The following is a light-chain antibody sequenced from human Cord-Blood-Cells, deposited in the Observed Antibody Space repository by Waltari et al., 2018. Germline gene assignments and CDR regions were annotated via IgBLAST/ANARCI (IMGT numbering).Light chain of an antibody. CDR1: QSVSSY. Sequence: TLSCRASQSVSSYLAWYQQKPGQAPRLLSYDASNRATGLPARFSGSGSGTVFTLTISSLEPEYFAVYYCQQRSNWPRTFGQGTKVEIK. J-gene: IGKJ1*01. V-gene: IGKV3-11*01. CDR3: QQRSNWPRT. CDR2: DAS.